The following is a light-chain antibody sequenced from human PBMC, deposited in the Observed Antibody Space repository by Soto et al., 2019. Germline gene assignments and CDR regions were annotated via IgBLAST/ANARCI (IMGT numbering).Light chain of an antibody. V-gene: IGKV3D-15*01. CDR2: GAS. CDR1: QSVRNN. CDR3: QQYNDWPFT. J-gene: IGKJ4*01. Sequence: EIEMTQSLATLSVSPGERATLSCRASQSVRNNFAWYQQKPGQAPRLLIYGASTRASGVPARFSGSGFGPEVTLTISSLQSEDFAVYYCQQYNDWPFTFGGGTKVDIK.